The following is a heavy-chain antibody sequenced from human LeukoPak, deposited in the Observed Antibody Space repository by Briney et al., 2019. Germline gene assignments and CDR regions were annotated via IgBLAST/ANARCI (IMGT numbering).Heavy chain of an antibody. CDR3: AKDSWQQLVGSGSYLDY. V-gene: IGHV3-30*18. J-gene: IGHJ4*02. CDR2: ISYDGSNK. Sequence: GRSLRLSCAASGFTFSSYGMHWVRQAPGKGLEWVAVISYDGSNKYYADSVKGRFTISRDNSKNTLYLQMNSLRAEDTAVYYCAKDSWQQLVGSGSYLDYWGQGTLVTVSS. CDR1: GFTFSSYG. D-gene: IGHD6-13*01.